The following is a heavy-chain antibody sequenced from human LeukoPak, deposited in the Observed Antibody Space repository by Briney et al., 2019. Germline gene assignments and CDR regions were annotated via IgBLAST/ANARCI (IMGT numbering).Heavy chain of an antibody. V-gene: IGHV3-30-3*01. J-gene: IGHJ3*02. CDR3: ARDTVQVGADAFDI. D-gene: IGHD1-26*01. Sequence: GRSLRLSCAASGFTFSSYAMHWVRQAPGKGLEWVAVISYDGSNKYYADSVKGRFTISRDNSKNTLYLQMNSLRAEDTAVYYCARDTVQVGADAFDIWGQGTMVTVSS. CDR2: ISYDGSNK. CDR1: GFTFSSYA.